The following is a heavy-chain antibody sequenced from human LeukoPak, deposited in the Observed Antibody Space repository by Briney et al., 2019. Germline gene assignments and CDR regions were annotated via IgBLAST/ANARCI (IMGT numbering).Heavy chain of an antibody. J-gene: IGHJ6*02. CDR2: ISGSGSTT. D-gene: IGHD3-22*01. V-gene: IGHV3-23*01. Sequence: GGSLRLSCAASGFTFSSYIVTWVRQAPGKGLEWVSSISGSGSTTYFADSVKGRFTISRDNSKNTLYLQMSSLRAEDTAIYYCAKDSTVSGSYYGMDIWGQGTTVAVSS. CDR1: GFTFSSYI. CDR3: AKDSTVSGSYYGMDI.